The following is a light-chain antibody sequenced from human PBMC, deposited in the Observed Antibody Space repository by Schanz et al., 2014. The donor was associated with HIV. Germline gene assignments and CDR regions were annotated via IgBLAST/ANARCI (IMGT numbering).Light chain of an antibody. V-gene: IGKV3-20*01. CDR1: QSVSSN. CDR2: GAS. CDR3: QQFAFSSWT. Sequence: IVLTQSPGTLSLSPGERATLSCRASQSVSSNLAWYQQKPGQAPRLLIYGASNRASGIPDRFSGSGSGTDFTLIISRLEPEDFAVYFCQQFAFSSWTFGQGTKIEIK. J-gene: IGKJ1*01.